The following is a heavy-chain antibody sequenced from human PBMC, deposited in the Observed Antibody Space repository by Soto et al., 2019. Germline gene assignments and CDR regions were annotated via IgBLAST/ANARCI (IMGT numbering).Heavy chain of an antibody. CDR3: ARVAGEHRDY. D-gene: IGHD7-27*01. V-gene: IGHV3-21*01. CDR1: GFTFIGYT. Sequence: EVQLVESGGGLVKPGGSLRLSCAASGFTFIGYTMNRVRQAPGKGLEWVSSITSSSSYIFYADSVKGRFTISRDNAKNSLFLQMNSLRAEDKAVYFCARVAGEHRDYWGQGTLVTVSS. J-gene: IGHJ4*02. CDR2: ITSSSSYI.